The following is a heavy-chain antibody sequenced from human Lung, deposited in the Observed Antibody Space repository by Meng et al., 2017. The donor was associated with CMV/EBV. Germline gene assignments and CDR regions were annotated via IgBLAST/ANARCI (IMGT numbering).Heavy chain of an antibody. CDR2: IPHRGSS. Sequence: QVQLQDSGPGRLKPSATLSLPCAVSGDSITNHNWWAWVRQPPGKGLEWIGEIPHRGSSAYNPSLKSRVSMSIDKSKNQFSLKLTSVTAADTAVYHCLRRSGGSVWGQGTLVTVSS. CDR1: GDSITNHNW. V-gene: IGHV4-4*02. J-gene: IGHJ1*01. D-gene: IGHD3-10*01. CDR3: LRRSGGSV.